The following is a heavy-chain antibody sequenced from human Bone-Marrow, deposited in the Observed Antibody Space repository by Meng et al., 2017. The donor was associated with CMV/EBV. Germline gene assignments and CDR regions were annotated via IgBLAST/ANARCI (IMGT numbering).Heavy chain of an antibody. J-gene: IGHJ6*02. V-gene: IGHV5-51*01. CDR2: IYPGDSDT. D-gene: IGHD2-2*01. CDR3: ARLGCSSTSCYPYYYYYGMDV. CDR1: GYSFTSYW. Sequence: GESLKISCKGSGYSFTSYWIGWVRQMPGKGLEWMGIIYPGDSDTRYSPSSQGQVTISADKSISTAYLQWSSLKASDTAMYYCARLGCSSTSCYPYYYYYGMDVWGQGTTVTGSS.